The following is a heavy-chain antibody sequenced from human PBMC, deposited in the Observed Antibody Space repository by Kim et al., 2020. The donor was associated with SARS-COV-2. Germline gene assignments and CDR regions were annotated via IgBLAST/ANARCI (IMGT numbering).Heavy chain of an antibody. V-gene: IGHV3-74*01. J-gene: IGHJ5*02. CDR1: GFTFSSYW. CDR3: ARGSFQQGFDP. D-gene: IGHD6-13*01. Sequence: GGSLRLSCEASGFTFSSYWMNWVRQGPGKGLVWVSRIKIDESDTHYADSVKGRFNISRDNAKNTLHLQLNRLGVEDTAIYYCARGSFQQGFDPWGQGTLVTVSS. CDR2: IKIDESDT.